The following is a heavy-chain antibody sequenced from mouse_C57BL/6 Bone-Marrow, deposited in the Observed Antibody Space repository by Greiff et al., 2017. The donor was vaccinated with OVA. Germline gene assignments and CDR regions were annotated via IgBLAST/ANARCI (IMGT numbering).Heavy chain of an antibody. CDR2: INPNNGGT. J-gene: IGHJ4*01. CDR3: ARGGSYGRAMDD. D-gene: IGHD1-1*01. Sequence: EVQLQQSGPELVKPGASVKMSCKASGYTFTDYNMHWVKQSHGKSLEWIGYINPNNGGTSYNQKFKGKATLTGNKSSSTAYMELRSLTSEDSTVYYCARGGSYGRAMDDWGPGTSVTVSS. V-gene: IGHV1-22*01. CDR1: GYTFTDYN.